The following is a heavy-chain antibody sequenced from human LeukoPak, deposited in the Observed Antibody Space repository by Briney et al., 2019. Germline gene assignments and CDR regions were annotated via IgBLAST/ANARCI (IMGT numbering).Heavy chain of an antibody. D-gene: IGHD6-25*01. CDR2: ISAYNGNT. CDR1: GYTFTSYG. Sequence: ASVKVSCKASGYTFTSYGISWVRQAPGQGLEWMGWISAYNGNTNYAQKFQGRVTMTTDTSTSTAYMEVRSLGSDDTVVYYCARDLSDEGYFDYWGQGTLVAVSS. J-gene: IGHJ4*02. V-gene: IGHV1-18*01. CDR3: ARDLSDEGYFDY.